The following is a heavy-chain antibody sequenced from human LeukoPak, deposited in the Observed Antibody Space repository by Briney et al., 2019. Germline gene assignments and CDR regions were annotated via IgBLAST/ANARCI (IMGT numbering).Heavy chain of an antibody. CDR2: ISTNTGNP. Sequence: ASVKVSCKASGYTFTSYAMNWVRQAPGQGLEWMGWISTNTGNPTYAQGFTGRFVFSLDTSVSTAYLQISSLKAEDTAVYYCATYLTGGDHYADYWGQGTLVTVSS. CDR3: ATYLTGGDHYADY. D-gene: IGHD7-27*01. CDR1: GYTFTSYA. V-gene: IGHV7-4-1*02. J-gene: IGHJ4*02.